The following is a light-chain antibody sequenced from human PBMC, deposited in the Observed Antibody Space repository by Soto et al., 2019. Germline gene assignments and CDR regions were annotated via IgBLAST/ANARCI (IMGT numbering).Light chain of an antibody. CDR2: AAS. Sequence: DIQMTQSPSSVSASVGDRVTITCRASQGVSNWLAWYQQKPGKAPKLLIYAASTLRSGVPSRFRGSGSGTDFTFTISSLQPEDFATYYCQQANSFSYTFGQGTK. CDR1: QGVSNW. V-gene: IGKV1-12*01. J-gene: IGKJ2*01. CDR3: QQANSFSYT.